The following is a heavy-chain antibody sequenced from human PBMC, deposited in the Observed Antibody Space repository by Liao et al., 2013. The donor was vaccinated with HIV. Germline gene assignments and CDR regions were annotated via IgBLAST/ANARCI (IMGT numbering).Heavy chain of an antibody. V-gene: IGHV4-4*07. CDR3: ATSLSPGIAAAGLHFDY. D-gene: IGHD6-13*01. CDR1: GGSISRYY. CDR2: IYTSGST. J-gene: IGHJ4*02. Sequence: QVQLQESGPGLVKPSETLSLTCTVSGGSISRYYWSWIRQPAAKGLEWIGRIYTSGSTNYNPSLKSRVTMSVDTSKNQFSLKLSSVTAADTAVYYCATSLSPGIAAAGLHFDYWGQGTLVTVSS.